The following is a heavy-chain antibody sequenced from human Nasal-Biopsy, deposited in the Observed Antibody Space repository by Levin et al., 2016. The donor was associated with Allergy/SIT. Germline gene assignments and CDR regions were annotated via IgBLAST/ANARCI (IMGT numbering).Heavy chain of an antibody. J-gene: IGHJ4*02. D-gene: IGHD6-13*01. V-gene: IGHV3-74*01. Sequence: GESLKISCAASGFTFSGYWMHWVRQAPGKGLVWVSRINTDGSTINYADSVRGRFSISRDNAKNTVFLQMNSLRAEDTALYYCARYLVTSGTIDFWGRGTLVTVSS. CDR1: GFTFSGYW. CDR2: INTDGSTI. CDR3: ARYLVTSGTIDF.